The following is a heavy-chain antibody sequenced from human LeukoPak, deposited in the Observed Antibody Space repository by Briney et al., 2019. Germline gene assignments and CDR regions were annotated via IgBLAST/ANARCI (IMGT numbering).Heavy chain of an antibody. D-gene: IGHD2-2*02. CDR2: IYYSGST. CDR1: GGSISSYY. CDR3: ARGIRYCSSTSCYRRFNWFDH. Sequence: SETLSLTCTVSGGSISSYYWSWIRQPPGKGLEWVGYIYYSGSTNYNPSPKSRVTISVDPSKNQFSLKLSSVTAADTAVYYCARGIRYCSSTSCYRRFNWFDHWGQGTLVTVSS. V-gene: IGHV4-59*01. J-gene: IGHJ5*02.